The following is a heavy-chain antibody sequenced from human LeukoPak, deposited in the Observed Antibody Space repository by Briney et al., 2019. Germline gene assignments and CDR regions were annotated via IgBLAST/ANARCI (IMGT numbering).Heavy chain of an antibody. CDR3: ANGDSGSYSFDY. CDR1: GFTFSSYA. D-gene: IGHD1-26*01. Sequence: GGSLRLSCAASGFTFSSYAMHWVRQAPGKGLEWVAVISYDGSNKYYADSVKGRFTISRDNSKNTLYLQMNSLRAEDTAVYYCANGDSGSYSFDYWGQGTLVTVSS. CDR2: ISYDGSNK. V-gene: IGHV3-30-3*01. J-gene: IGHJ4*02.